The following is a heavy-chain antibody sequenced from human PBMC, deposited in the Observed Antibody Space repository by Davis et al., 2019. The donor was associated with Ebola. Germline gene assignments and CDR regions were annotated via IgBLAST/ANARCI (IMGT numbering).Heavy chain of an antibody. V-gene: IGHV4-4*07. CDR3: ARDRGITTRTGRDSYYGMDV. Sequence: PSETLSLTCTVSGGSISGYYWNWIRRPAGKGLEWIGRFQTTGSTNYNPSLKSRVTISVDRSKNQFSLEVTSVTAADTAVYYCARDRGITTRTGRDSYYGMDVWGQGTTVTVSS. CDR2: FQTTGST. J-gene: IGHJ6*02. CDR1: GGSISGYY. D-gene: IGHD6-6*01.